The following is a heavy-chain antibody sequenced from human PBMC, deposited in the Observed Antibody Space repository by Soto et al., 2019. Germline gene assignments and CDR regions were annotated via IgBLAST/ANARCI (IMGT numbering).Heavy chain of an antibody. CDR3: ARHKDYYHYGMDV. V-gene: IGHV5-51*01. Sequence: IXWXRQMPGKGLEWMGIIYPGDSDTRYSPSFQGQFTTSADKSISTAYLQWSSLKASDTDMYYCARHKDYYHYGMDVWGQGTTGTVS. CDR2: IYPGDSDT. J-gene: IGHJ6*02.